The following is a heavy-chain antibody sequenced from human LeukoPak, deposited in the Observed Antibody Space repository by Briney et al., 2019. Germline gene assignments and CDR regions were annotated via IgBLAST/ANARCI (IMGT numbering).Heavy chain of an antibody. CDR3: AGQYSSSSTYYFDY. CDR1: GGSFSGYY. CDR2: INHSGSI. J-gene: IGHJ4*02. V-gene: IGHV4-34*01. Sequence: SETLSLTCAVYGGSFSGYYWSWIRQPPGKGLEWIGEINHSGSINYNPSLKSRVTISVDTSKNQFSLKLSSVTATDTAVYYCAGQYSSSSTYYFDYWGQGTLVTVSS. D-gene: IGHD6-6*01.